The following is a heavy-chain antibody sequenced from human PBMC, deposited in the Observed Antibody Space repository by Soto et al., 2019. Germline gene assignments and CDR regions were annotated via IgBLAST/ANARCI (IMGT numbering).Heavy chain of an antibody. CDR1: GFIFSDYY. J-gene: IGHJ4*02. Sequence: QVQLVESGGDLVKPGGSLRLSCAASGFIFSDYYMTWIRQAPGKGLEWVSYISSSRSDTNYADSVKGRFTISRDNAKNSLYLQMNSLRAEDRAVYYCARGSPLIAAAGTTDYWGQGTLVTVSS. V-gene: IGHV3-11*05. CDR2: ISSSRSDT. D-gene: IGHD6-13*01. CDR3: ARGSPLIAAAGTTDY.